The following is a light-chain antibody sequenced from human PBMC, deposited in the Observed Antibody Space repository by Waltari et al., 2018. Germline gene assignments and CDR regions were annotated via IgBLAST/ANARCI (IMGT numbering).Light chain of an antibody. CDR1: SSNLGTKY. Sequence: QSVLTQAPSVSAAPGQKVTISCAGRSSNLGTKYVSSYQQFPGTAPKLLIYDNDKRPSGIPDRFSASKSGTSATLGITGLQTGDEANYYCGTWDTSLSAWVFGGGTKLTVL. J-gene: IGLJ3*02. CDR2: DND. V-gene: IGLV1-51*01. CDR3: GTWDTSLSAWV.